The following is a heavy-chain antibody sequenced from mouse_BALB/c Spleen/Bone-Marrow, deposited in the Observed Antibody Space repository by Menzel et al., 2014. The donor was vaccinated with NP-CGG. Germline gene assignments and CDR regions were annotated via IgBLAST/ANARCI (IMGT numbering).Heavy chain of an antibody. J-gene: IGHJ2*01. CDR1: GYAFTNYL. V-gene: IGHV1-54*01. Sequence: QVQLQQSGPELVRPGTSVKVSCKASGYAFTNYLMEWIKQRPGQGLGWIGVINPGSGGTNYNERFKGKATLTADKSSSTAYMQLSSLTSDDSAVYFCARRIYYAMGYWGQGTTLTVSS. D-gene: IGHD2-1*01. CDR3: ARRIYYAMGY. CDR2: INPGSGGT.